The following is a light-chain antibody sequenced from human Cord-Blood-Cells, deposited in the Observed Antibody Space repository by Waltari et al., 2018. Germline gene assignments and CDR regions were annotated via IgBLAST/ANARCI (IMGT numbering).Light chain of an antibody. CDR1: SSDVGGYNY. J-gene: IGLJ3*02. Sequence: SVSGSPGQSITISCTGTSSDVGGYNYVSWYQQHPGKAHKLMIYDVSKRPSGVSNRFSGSKSGNTASLTISGLQAEDEADYYCSSYTSSSTWVFGGGTKLTVL. CDR2: DVS. CDR3: SSYTSSSTWV. V-gene: IGLV2-14*04.